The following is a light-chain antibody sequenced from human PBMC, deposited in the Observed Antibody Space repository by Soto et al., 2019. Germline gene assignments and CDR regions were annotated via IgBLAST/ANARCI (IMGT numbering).Light chain of an antibody. CDR3: QQYNNWWT. Sequence: EILMTQSPATLSVSPGERATLSCRASQSVRSNLAWYQQKPGQAPRLLIYGASTRATGIPDRLSGSGSGTEFSLTISSLQSEDFAVYYCQQYNNWWTFGQGTKVDIK. CDR2: GAS. V-gene: IGKV3-15*01. CDR1: QSVRSN. J-gene: IGKJ1*01.